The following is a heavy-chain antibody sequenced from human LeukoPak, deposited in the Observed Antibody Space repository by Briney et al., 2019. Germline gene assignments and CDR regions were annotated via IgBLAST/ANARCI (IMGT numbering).Heavy chain of an antibody. CDR2: IIPILGIA. CDR1: GGTFSSYT. Sequence: SVKVSCKASGGTFSSYTISWVRQAPGRGLEWMGRIIPILGIANYAQKFQGRVTITADKSTSTAYMELSSLRSEDTAVYYCARDGVVWGYYMDVWGKGTTVTVSS. CDR3: ARDGVVWGYYMDV. D-gene: IGHD3-16*01. V-gene: IGHV1-69*04. J-gene: IGHJ6*03.